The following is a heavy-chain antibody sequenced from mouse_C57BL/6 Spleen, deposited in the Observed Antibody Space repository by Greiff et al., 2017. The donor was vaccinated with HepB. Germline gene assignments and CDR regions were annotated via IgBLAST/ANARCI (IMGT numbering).Heavy chain of an antibody. D-gene: IGHD2-1*01. V-gene: IGHV1-42*01. CDR1: GYSFTGYY. CDR2: INPSTGGT. Sequence: EVQLQQSGPELVKPGASVKISCKASGYSFTGYYMNWVKQSPEKSLEWIGEINPSTGGTTYNQKFKAKATLTVDKSSSTAYMQLKSLTSEDSAVYYCARSAIYYGNYDYFDYWGQGTTLTVSS. J-gene: IGHJ2*01. CDR3: ARSAIYYGNYDYFDY.